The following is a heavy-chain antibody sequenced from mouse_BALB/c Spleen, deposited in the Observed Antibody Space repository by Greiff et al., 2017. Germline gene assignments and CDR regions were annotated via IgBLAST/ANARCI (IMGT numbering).Heavy chain of an antibody. Sequence: QVQLKQSGPGLVQPSQSLSITCTVSGFSLTSYGVHWVRQSPGKGLEWLGVIWSGGSTDYNAAFISRLSISKDNSKSQVFFKMNSLQANDTAIYYCARIHYYGYRGYAMDYWGQGTSVTVSS. CDR2: IWSGGST. CDR1: GFSLTSYG. CDR3: ARIHYYGYRGYAMDY. V-gene: IGHV2-2*02. J-gene: IGHJ4*01. D-gene: IGHD1-2*01.